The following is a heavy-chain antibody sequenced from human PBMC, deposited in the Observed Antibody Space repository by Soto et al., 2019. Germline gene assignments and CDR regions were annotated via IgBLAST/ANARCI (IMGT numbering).Heavy chain of an antibody. Sequence: QVQLQESGPGLVKASQTLSLTCTVSGYSITSGGYFWTWILQHPGKGLEWMEYIYYRGSTSSNPCLERRLTMSVDRSQNQFSLRLESVTAADTAMYYCARVSDGLAAWGIFDLWGQGTLVHVSS. J-gene: IGHJ4*02. CDR1: GYSITSGGYF. V-gene: IGHV4-31*03. CDR3: ARVSDGLAAWGIFDL. D-gene: IGHD3-16*01. CDR2: IYYRGST.